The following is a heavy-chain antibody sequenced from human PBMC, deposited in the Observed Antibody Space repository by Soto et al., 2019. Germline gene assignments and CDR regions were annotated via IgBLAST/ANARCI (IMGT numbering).Heavy chain of an antibody. CDR1: GDSISSYY. CDR3: ALRSMAVVPEY. Sequence: QVQLQESGPGLVKPSETLSLTCAVSGDSISSYYCMWIRHPPGKGLESIGFLYYGRSANYNPSLKSRVPLTVETSTNQCSLTLSSMTAADTAVYYCALRSMAVVPEYWGQGTLVTVSS. D-gene: IGHD2-15*01. CDR2: LYYGRSA. V-gene: IGHV4-59*01. J-gene: IGHJ4*02.